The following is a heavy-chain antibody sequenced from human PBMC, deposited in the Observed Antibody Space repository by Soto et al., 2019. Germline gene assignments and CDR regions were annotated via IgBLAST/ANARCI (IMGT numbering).Heavy chain of an antibody. V-gene: IGHV3-73*02. D-gene: IGHD2-15*01. CDR2: IRSKANSYAT. Sequence: EVQLVESGGGLIQPGGSLKLSCAASGFTFSGSAMHWVRQASGKGLEWVGRIRSKANSYATAYAASVKGRFTISRDDSKNSAYLQMNSLKTEDTAVYYCTSPLVFASGGSHTSIYWGQGTLVTVSS. J-gene: IGHJ4*02. CDR3: TSPLVFASGGSHTSIY. CDR1: GFTFSGSA.